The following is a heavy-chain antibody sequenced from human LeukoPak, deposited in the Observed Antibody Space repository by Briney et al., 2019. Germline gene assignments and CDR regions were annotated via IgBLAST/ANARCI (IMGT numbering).Heavy chain of an antibody. CDR1: GFTFSSYE. CDR2: ISSSGSII. CDR3: AELGITMIGGV. V-gene: IGHV3-48*03. J-gene: IGHJ6*04. D-gene: IGHD3-10*02. Sequence: GGSLRLSCAASGFTFSSYEMNWVRQAPGKGLVWVSYISSSGSIIYYADSVKGRFTISRDNAKNSLYLQMNSLRAEDTAVYYCAELGITMIGGVWGKGTTVTISS.